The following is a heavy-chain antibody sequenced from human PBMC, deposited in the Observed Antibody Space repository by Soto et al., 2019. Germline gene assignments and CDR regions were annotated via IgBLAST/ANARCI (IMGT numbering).Heavy chain of an antibody. J-gene: IGHJ5*02. CDR1: GGSVSSGSYY. Sequence: SETLSLTCTVSGGSVSSGSYYWSWIRQPPGKGLAWIGYIYYSGSTNYNPSLKSRVTISVDTSKNQFSLKLSSVTAADTAIYYCATRITVFGLLIPPFDPWGQGTQVTVSS. CDR2: IYYSGST. D-gene: IGHD3-3*01. V-gene: IGHV4-61*01. CDR3: ATRITVFGLLIPPFDP.